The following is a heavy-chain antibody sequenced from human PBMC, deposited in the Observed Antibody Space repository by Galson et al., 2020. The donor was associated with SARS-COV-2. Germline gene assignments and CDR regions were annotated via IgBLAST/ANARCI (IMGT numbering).Heavy chain of an antibody. CDR1: GSTSDDYA. D-gene: IGHD4-17*01. Sequence: GGSLRLACAASGSTSDDYAMHWDRQAPGKGREWVAGISWISGSIGYADSVKGRLTIARDNAKNSLYLQMNSLRAEDTALYFCAKAGDDYGLYGHLGYWGQGPLVTVTS. J-gene: IGHJ4*02. V-gene: IGHV3-9*02. CDR2: ISWISGSI. CDR3: AKAGDDYGLYGHLGY.